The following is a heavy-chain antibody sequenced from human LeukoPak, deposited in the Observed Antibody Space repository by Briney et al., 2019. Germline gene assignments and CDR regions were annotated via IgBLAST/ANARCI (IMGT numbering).Heavy chain of an antibody. J-gene: IGHJ4*02. CDR1: GYTFTNYA. V-gene: IGHV1-3*01. Sequence: ASVKVSCKASGYTFTNYAVHWVRQAPGQRLEWMGWINAGNGKTNYSQKFQVRVTLTRDTSASTAYMELSSLRSEDTAVYYCARRNHDYWGQGTLVTVSS. CDR2: INAGNGKT. CDR3: ARRNHDY. D-gene: IGHD1-14*01.